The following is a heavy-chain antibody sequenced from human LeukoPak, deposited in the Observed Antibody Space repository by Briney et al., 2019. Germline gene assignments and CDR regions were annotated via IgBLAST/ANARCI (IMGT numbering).Heavy chain of an antibody. CDR3: ARVCYYDSSGYYYLDY. CDR2: IYTSGST. CDR1: GGSISSYY. J-gene: IGHJ4*02. V-gene: IGHV4-4*07. Sequence: SSETLSLTCTVSGGSISSYYWSWIRQPAGKGLEWIGRIYTSGSTNYNPSLKSRVTMSVDTSKNQFSLKLSSVTAADTAVYYCARVCYYDSSGYYYLDYWGQGTLVAVSS. D-gene: IGHD3-22*01.